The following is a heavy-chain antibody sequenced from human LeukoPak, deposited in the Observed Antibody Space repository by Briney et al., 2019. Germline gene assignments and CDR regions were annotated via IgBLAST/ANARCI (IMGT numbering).Heavy chain of an antibody. Sequence: GGSLRLSCAASGFTFSSDAMSWVRQAPGKGLEWVANIKPDGSQIYYVDSVKGRFTISRDNAKDSLYLQMNSLRVEDTAVYYCLRGDRRDYWGQGTLVTVSS. J-gene: IGHJ4*02. CDR2: IKPDGSQI. CDR1: GFTFSSDA. V-gene: IGHV3-7*01. CDR3: LRGDRRDY.